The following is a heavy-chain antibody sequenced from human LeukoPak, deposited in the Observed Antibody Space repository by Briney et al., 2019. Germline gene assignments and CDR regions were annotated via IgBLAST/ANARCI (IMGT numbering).Heavy chain of an antibody. D-gene: IGHD2-15*01. CDR2: INQSGST. Sequence: PSETLSLTCTVSGGSLSPYYWSWIRQPPGGGLEWLGEINQSGSTNYNPSLKSRVTISVEKFKNQFSLKLTSVTAADTAVYFCARVGGSWELILWGQGTLVTVS. J-gene: IGHJ4*02. V-gene: IGHV4-34*01. CDR3: ARVGGSWELIL. CDR1: GGSLSPYY.